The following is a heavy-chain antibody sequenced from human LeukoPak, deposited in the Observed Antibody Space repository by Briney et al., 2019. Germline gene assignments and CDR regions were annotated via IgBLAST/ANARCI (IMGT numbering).Heavy chain of an antibody. V-gene: IGHV4-59*01. CDR2: IYYGGST. Sequence: SETLSLTCTVSGGSISSYYWSWIRQPPGKGLEWIGYIYYGGSTNYNPSLKSRVTISVDTSKNQFSLKLSSVTAADTAVYYCAREVAVAGVDAFDIWGQGTMVTVSS. J-gene: IGHJ3*02. CDR1: GGSISSYY. CDR3: AREVAVAGVDAFDI. D-gene: IGHD6-19*01.